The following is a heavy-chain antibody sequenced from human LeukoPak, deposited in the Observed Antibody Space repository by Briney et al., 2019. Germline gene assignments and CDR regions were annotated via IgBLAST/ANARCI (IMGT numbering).Heavy chain of an antibody. CDR1: GFTFSSYW. Sequence: GGSLRLSCAASGFTFSSYWMHWVRQAPGKGLVWVSRINSDGSSTSYADSVKGRFTVSRDNSKNTLYLQMNSLRAEDTAVYYCATTRDSSSWLGGYCGQGTLVTVSS. V-gene: IGHV3-74*01. D-gene: IGHD6-13*01. CDR3: ATTRDSSSWLGGY. CDR2: INSDGSST. J-gene: IGHJ4*02.